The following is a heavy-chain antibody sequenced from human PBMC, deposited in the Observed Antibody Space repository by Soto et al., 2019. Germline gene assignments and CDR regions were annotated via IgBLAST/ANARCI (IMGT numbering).Heavy chain of an antibody. CDR3: AKGWGPGGIVVDH. CDR1: GGSTDFYY. CDR2: VYYTGST. J-gene: IGHJ4*02. Sequence: QVLQQESGPGLVKPSETLSLTCTVSGGSTDFYYWTWIRQSPGKELEWMGYVYYTGSTSYNPSLESRVTMSVDGSKSQCSVKLTSLTAEDTAVYYCAKGWGPGGIVVDHWGQGMLVNVSS. D-gene: IGHD3-22*01. V-gene: IGHV4-59*01.